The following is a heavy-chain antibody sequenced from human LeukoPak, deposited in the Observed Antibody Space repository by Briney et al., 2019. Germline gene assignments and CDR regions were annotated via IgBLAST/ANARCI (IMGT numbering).Heavy chain of an antibody. Sequence: GGSLRLSCAASGFTFRSYAMHWVRQAPGKGLEWVAVISYDGSNKYYADSVKGRFTISRDNSKNTLYLQMNSLRAEDTAVYYCARDPQLYDSSGYLDYWGQGTLVTVSS. CDR1: GFTFRSYA. CDR2: ISYDGSNK. D-gene: IGHD3-22*01. V-gene: IGHV3-30-3*01. CDR3: ARDPQLYDSSGYLDY. J-gene: IGHJ4*02.